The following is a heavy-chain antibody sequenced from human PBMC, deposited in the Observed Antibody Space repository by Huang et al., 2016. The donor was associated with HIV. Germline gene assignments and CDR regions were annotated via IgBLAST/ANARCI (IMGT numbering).Heavy chain of an antibody. J-gene: IGHJ6*02. V-gene: IGHV4-34*01. CDR3: ARESKTGYKRRPGMDV. Sequence: QVQLQQWGAGLLKPSETLSLTCAVYGGSFSGYYWSWIRQPPGNGMEWMGEINHSGSTNYNPSLKSRVTIAVDTSKKQFSLKLGSVTAADTAVYYCARESKTGYKRRPGMDVWGQGTTVTVSS. CDR1: GGSFSGYY. CDR2: INHSGST. D-gene: IGHD5-12*01.